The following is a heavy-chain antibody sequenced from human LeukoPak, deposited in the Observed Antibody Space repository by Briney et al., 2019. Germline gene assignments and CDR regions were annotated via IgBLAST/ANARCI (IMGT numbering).Heavy chain of an antibody. Sequence: ASVKVSCKASGYTFTSYGISWVRQAPGQGLEWMGWISAYNGNTNYAQKLQGRVTMTTDTSTSTAYMELRSLRSDDTAVYYCARVEAMYDFWSGYYSSKLYYFDYWGQGTLVTVSS. J-gene: IGHJ4*02. V-gene: IGHV1-18*01. D-gene: IGHD3-3*01. CDR2: ISAYNGNT. CDR1: GYTFTSYG. CDR3: ARVEAMYDFWSGYYSSKLYYFDY.